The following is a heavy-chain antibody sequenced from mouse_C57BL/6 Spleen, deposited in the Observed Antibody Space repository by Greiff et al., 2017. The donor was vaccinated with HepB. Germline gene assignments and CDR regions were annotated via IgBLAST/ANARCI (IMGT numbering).Heavy chain of an antibody. Sequence: EVKLMESGPGLVKPSQSLSLTCSVTGNSITSGYYWNWIRQFPGNKLEWMGYISYDGSNNYNPSLKNRIPITRDTSKNQFFLKLNSVTTEDTATYYCAKEGGNYGTSWFAYWGQGTLVTVSA. D-gene: IGHD1-1*01. CDR3: AKEGGNYGTSWFAY. V-gene: IGHV3-6*01. CDR2: ISYDGSN. J-gene: IGHJ3*01. CDR1: GNSITSGYY.